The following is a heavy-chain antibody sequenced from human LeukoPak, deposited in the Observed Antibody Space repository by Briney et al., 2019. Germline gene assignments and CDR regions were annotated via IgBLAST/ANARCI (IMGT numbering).Heavy chain of an antibody. V-gene: IGHV3-33*01. D-gene: IGHD1-26*01. CDR1: GFTVSSYG. J-gene: IGHJ6*02. Sequence: GGSLRLSCAASGFTVSSYGMHWVRQAPGKGLEWVAVIWYDGSNKYYADSVKGRFTISRDNSKNTLYLQMNSLRAEDTAVYYCASGSRQLGLYYYYGMDVWGQGTTVTVSS. CDR3: ASGSRQLGLYYYYGMDV. CDR2: IWYDGSNK.